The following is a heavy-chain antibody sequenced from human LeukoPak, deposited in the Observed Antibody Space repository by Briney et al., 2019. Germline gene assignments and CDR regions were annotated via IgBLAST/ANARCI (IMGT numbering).Heavy chain of an antibody. D-gene: IGHD3-22*01. J-gene: IGHJ4*02. CDR3: AKIRDYYDSTGYSLFDY. CDR2: IRYDGTNK. CDR1: GFTFSSYG. V-gene: IGHV3-30*02. Sequence: GALRLSCAASGFTFSSYGMHWVRQAPGKGLEWVAFIRYDGTNKYYADSVKGRFTISRDNSKNTLYLQMNSLRPEDTAVYYCAKIRDYYDSTGYSLFDYWGQGTLVTVSS.